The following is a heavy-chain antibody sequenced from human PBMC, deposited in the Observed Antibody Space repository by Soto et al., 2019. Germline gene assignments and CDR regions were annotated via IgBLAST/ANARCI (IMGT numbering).Heavy chain of an antibody. CDR3: ARGGWYRDL. Sequence: PSETLSLTCTVSGGSMSSFYWSWVRQPPGKGLECIGYIYYDGSTNYNPSLESRVTISIDTSKNQFSLKLSSVTVADTAVYYCARGGWYRDLWGQGTLVTSPQ. CDR1: GGSMSSFY. J-gene: IGHJ5*02. V-gene: IGHV4-59*01. CDR2: IYYDGST. D-gene: IGHD6-19*01.